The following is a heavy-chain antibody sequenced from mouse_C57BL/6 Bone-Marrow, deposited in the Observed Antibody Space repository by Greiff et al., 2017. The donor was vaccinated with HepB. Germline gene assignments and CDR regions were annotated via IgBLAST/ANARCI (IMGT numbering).Heavy chain of an antibody. CDR1: GFTFTDYY. D-gene: IGHD1-2*01. V-gene: IGHV7-3*01. Sequence: EVHLVESGGGLVQPGGSLSLSCAASGFTFTDYYMSWVRQPPGKALEWLGFIRNKANGYTTEYSASVKGRFTISRDNSQSILYLQMNALRAEDSATYYCASSQRGPFTLNVWGTGTTVTVSS. CDR3: ASSQRGPFTLNV. CDR2: IRNKANGYTT. J-gene: IGHJ1*03.